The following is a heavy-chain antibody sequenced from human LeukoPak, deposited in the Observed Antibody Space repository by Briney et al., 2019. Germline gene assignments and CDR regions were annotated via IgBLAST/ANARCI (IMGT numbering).Heavy chain of an antibody. Sequence: GGSLRLSCAASGFTFSNHWMSWVRQASGKGLEWVASIKQGGNEKYYVDSVKGRFTISRDNAKNSLYLQMNSLRAEDTALYYCAREYTSGYYRTFDYWGQGTLVTVSS. CDR1: GFTFSNHW. V-gene: IGHV3-7*01. CDR3: AREYTSGYYRTFDY. J-gene: IGHJ4*02. CDR2: IKQGGNEK. D-gene: IGHD3-22*01.